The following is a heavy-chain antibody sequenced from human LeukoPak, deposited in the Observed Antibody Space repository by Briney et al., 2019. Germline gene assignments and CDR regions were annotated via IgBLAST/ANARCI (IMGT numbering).Heavy chain of an antibody. CDR1: GFTFSSYS. CDR3: ARVVFDAFDI. CDR2: ISSSSSYI. Sequence: GGSLRLSCAASGFTFSSYSMNWVRQAPGKGLEWVSSISSSSSYIYYADSVKGRFTISRDNAKNSLYLQMNSLRAEGTAVYYCARVVFDAFDIWGQGTMVTVSS. J-gene: IGHJ3*02. D-gene: IGHD3-10*01. V-gene: IGHV3-21*01.